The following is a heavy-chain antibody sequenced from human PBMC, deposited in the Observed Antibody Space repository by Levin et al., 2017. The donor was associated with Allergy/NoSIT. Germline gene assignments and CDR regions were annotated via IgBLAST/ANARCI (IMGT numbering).Heavy chain of an antibody. J-gene: IGHJ4*02. CDR2: ISSSGSTI. CDR3: ARATYYDFWSGYYEDY. D-gene: IGHD3-3*01. Sequence: GESLKISCAASGFTFSDYYMSWIRQAPGKGLEWVSYISSSGSTIYYADSVKGRFTISRDNAKNSLYLQMNSLRAEDTAVYYCARATYYDFWSGYYEDYWGQGTLVTVSS. CDR1: GFTFSDYY. V-gene: IGHV3-11*01.